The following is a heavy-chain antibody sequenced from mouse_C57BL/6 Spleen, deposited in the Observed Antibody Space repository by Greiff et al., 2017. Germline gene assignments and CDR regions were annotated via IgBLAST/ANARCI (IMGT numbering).Heavy chain of an antibody. V-gene: IGHV1-81*01. Sequence: VHLVESGAELARPGASVKLSCKASGYTFTSYGISWVKQRTGPGLAWIGEIYPRSGNTYDNAKFKGKATLTADKSSSTAYMELRSLTSEDSAVYFCARFTTVVAPDYWGHGTTLTVSS. D-gene: IGHD1-1*01. CDR3: ARFTTVVAPDY. CDR1: GYTFTSYG. J-gene: IGHJ2*01. CDR2: IYPRSGNT.